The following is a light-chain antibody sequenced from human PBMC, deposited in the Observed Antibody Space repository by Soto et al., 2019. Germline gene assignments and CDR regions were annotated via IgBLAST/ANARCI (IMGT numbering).Light chain of an antibody. Sequence: LTQPPSASGSPGQSVTISCTGTYNDVGGYKFVSWYQQHPGKAPKLLIYEVTQRPSGVPDRFSGSKTGNTASLTVSGLQPEDEADYYCSSYAGFDTAVFGTGTKVTVL. V-gene: IGLV2-8*01. CDR2: EVT. J-gene: IGLJ1*01. CDR1: YNDVGGYKF. CDR3: SSYAGFDTAV.